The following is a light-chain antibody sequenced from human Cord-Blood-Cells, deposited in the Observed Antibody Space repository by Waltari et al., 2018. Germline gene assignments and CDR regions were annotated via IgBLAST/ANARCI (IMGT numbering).Light chain of an antibody. Sequence: QSVLTQPPSASGTPGQRVTISCSGSSPNLGSNTVTWYQQPPGTAPKLLIYSNNQRPSGVPDRFSGSKSGTSASLAISGLQSEDEADYYCAAWDDSLNGPVVFGGGTKLTVL. CDR2: SNN. CDR3: AAWDDSLNGPVV. J-gene: IGLJ2*01. V-gene: IGLV1-44*01. CDR1: SPNLGSNT.